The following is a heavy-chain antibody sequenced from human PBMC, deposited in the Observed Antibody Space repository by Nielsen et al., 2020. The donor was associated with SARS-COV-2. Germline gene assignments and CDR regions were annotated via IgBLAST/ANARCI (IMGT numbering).Heavy chain of an antibody. V-gene: IGHV3-30*03. CDR3: TRVRVGDFYGSDY. CDR2: ISYDGSNK. CDR1: GFTFSSYG. J-gene: IGHJ4*02. Sequence: GSLRLSCAASGFTFSSYGMHWVRQAPGKGLEWVAVISYDGSNKYYADSVKGRFTISRDNSKNTLYLQMNSLRAEDTAIYFCTRVRVGDFYGSDYWGQGTRVTVSS. D-gene: IGHD3-10*01.